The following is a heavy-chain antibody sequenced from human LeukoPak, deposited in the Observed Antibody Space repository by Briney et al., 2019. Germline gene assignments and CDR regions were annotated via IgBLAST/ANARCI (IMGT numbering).Heavy chain of an antibody. Sequence: SVKVSCKASGGTFSSYAISWVRQATGQGLEWMGWMNPNSGNTGYAQKFQGRVTMTRNTSISTAYMELSSLRSEDTAVYYCARAMVRGVMRTGFDYWGQGTLVTVSS. J-gene: IGHJ4*02. CDR1: GGTFSSYA. V-gene: IGHV1-8*02. D-gene: IGHD3-10*01. CDR3: ARAMVRGVMRTGFDY. CDR2: MNPNSGNT.